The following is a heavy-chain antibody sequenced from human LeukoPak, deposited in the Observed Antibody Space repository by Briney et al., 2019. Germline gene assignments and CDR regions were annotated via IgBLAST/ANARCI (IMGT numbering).Heavy chain of an antibody. CDR1: GGSISSGGYY. CDR2: IYYSGST. V-gene: IGHV4-31*03. Sequence: SETLSLTCTVSGGSISSGGYYCSWIRQHPGKGLEWFGYIYYSGSTYYNPSLKSRVTISVDTSKSQFSLQLRSVNAADTAVYYCAIGSGLEWLPLFTPDNWFDPLGQGTLVTVSS. J-gene: IGHJ5*02. D-gene: IGHD3-3*01. CDR3: AIGSGLEWLPLFTPDNWFDP.